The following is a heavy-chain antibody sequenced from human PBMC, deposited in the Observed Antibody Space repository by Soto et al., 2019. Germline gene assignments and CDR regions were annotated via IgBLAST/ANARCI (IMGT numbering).Heavy chain of an antibody. J-gene: IGHJ4*02. Sequence: EVQLVESGGGLVQPGRSLRLSCAASGFTFDDYAMHWVRQAPGKGLEWVSGISWNSGSIGYADSVKGRFTISRDNAKNSLYLQMNSLRAEDTALYYCAKGRPPYSSSWYGDFDYWGQGTLVTVSS. CDR3: AKGRPPYSSSWYGDFDY. D-gene: IGHD6-13*01. CDR1: GFTFDDYA. V-gene: IGHV3-9*01. CDR2: ISWNSGSI.